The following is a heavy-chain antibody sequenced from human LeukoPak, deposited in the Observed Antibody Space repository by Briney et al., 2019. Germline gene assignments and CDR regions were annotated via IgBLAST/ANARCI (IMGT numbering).Heavy chain of an antibody. D-gene: IGHD2-15*01. CDR2: IYYSGST. CDR3: ARRGYPTASYFDY. V-gene: IGHV4-59*08. J-gene: IGHJ4*02. CDR1: GGSIRSDY. Sequence: SETLSLTCIVSGGSIRSDYWSWIRQPPGKGLEWIGYIYYSGSTNYNPSLKSRVTISVDTSKNQFSLKLSSVTAADTAVYYCARRGYPTASYFDYWGQGTLVTVSS.